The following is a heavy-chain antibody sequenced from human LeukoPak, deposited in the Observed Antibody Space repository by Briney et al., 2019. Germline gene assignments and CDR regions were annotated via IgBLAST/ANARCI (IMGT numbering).Heavy chain of an antibody. J-gene: IGHJ4*02. V-gene: IGHV3-74*01. CDR1: GFTFSSYW. CDR3: ARDVTWFDY. D-gene: IGHD3-16*02. CDR2: INTDGSST. Sequence: PGGSLRLSCAASGFTFSSYWLHWVRQAPGKGLVWVSRINTDGSSTNYAASVKGRFTITRDNAKNTLYLQMNSLRAEDTAVYYCARDVTWFDYWGQGTLVTVSS.